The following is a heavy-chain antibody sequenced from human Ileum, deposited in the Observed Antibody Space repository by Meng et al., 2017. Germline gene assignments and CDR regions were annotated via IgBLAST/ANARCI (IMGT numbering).Heavy chain of an antibody. J-gene: IGHJ4*02. CDR1: SGSFTNNNYY. CDR3: ARRAHYGDPPR. CDR2: IYYGGST. D-gene: IGHD4-17*01. V-gene: IGHV4-39*01. Sequence: QLRLQESGPGLVKPSETLSLTCSASSGSFTNNNYYWVWIRRPLGKVLEWIGIIYYGGSTYYNPSLKSRVTISVDTSTNQFSLKLISVTAADTAVYYCARRAHYGDPPRWGQGTLVTVSS.